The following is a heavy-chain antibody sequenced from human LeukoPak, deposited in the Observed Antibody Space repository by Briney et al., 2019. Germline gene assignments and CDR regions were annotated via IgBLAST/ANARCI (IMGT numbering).Heavy chain of an antibody. V-gene: IGHV1-18*01. CDR3: ARDLYYESSGYFLDAFDI. J-gene: IGHJ3*02. CDR1: GYTFTKYG. D-gene: IGHD3-22*01. CDR2: ISSYNGNT. Sequence: ASVKVSCKACGYTFTKYGISWLRQAPGQGLEWMGWISSYNGNTYYAQRLQGRVSMTTDASTTTVYMELRSLRSDDTAVYYCARDLYYESSGYFLDAFDIWGQGTMVTVSS.